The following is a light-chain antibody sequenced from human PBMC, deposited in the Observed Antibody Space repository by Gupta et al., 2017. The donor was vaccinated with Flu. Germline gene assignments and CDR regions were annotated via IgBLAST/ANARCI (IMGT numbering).Light chain of an antibody. CDR3: QQYDTHPLT. J-gene: IGKJ4*01. CDR1: QDISNY. V-gene: IGKV1-33*01. Sequence: DIQMIHSPSSLSASVADRFTITCQPSQDISNYLNWYQQKPGKAPKLLIYDASNLETGLPSRFSGSGSGTDFTFTISSLQPEDFATYYCQQYDTHPLTFGGGTKVEIK. CDR2: DAS.